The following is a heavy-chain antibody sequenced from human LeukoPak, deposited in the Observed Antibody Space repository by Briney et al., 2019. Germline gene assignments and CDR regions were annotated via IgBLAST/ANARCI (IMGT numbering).Heavy chain of an antibody. Sequence: GASVKVSCKASGYTFTSYYMHWVRQAPGKGLEWMGGFDPEDGETIYAQKFQGRVTMTEDTSTDTAYMELSSLRSEDTAVYYCATVYDYVWGSYRYSLDYWGQGTLVTVSS. CDR2: FDPEDGET. D-gene: IGHD3-16*02. V-gene: IGHV1-24*01. CDR3: ATVYDYVWGSYRYSLDY. J-gene: IGHJ4*02. CDR1: GYTFTSYY.